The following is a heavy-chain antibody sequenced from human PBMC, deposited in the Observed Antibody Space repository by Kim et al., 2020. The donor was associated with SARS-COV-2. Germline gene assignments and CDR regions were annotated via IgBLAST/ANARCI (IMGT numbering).Heavy chain of an antibody. CDR1: GGSISSYY. CDR2: IYYSGST. V-gene: IGHV4-59*01. CDR3: ARDDYGGNSGFDP. D-gene: IGHD4-17*01. J-gene: IGHJ5*02. Sequence: SETLSLTCTVSGGSISSYYWSWIRQPPGKGLEWIGYIYYSGSTNYNPSLKSRVTISVDTSKNQFSLKLSSVTAADTAVYYCARDDYGGNSGFDPWGQGTLVTVSS.